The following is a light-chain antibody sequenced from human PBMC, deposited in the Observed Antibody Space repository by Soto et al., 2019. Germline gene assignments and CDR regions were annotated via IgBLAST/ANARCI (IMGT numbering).Light chain of an antibody. Sequence: EIVMTQSPSTLSVSPGERATLSCRASQRVSNNLAWYQHQPGHAPRLLIYHPSTGATGIPARFIGSGSGTELTLTISSVQSEDFAVSYCQQYNEWTLTFGGGTKVEIK. J-gene: IGKJ4*01. CDR2: HPS. CDR1: QRVSNN. V-gene: IGKV3-15*01. CDR3: QQYNEWTLT.